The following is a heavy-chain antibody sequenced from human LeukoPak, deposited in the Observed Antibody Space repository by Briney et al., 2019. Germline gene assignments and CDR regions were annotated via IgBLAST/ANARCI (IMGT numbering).Heavy chain of an antibody. V-gene: IGHV1-2*02. CDR2: INPNSGGT. CDR3: ARAHTGYSSGWYRY. Sequence: ASVKVSCKASGYTFTGYYMHWVRQAPGQGLEWMGWINPNSGGTNYAQKFQGRVTMTRDTSISTAYMELSRLRSDDTAMYYCARAHTGYSSGWYRYWGQGTLVTVSS. J-gene: IGHJ4*02. CDR1: GYTFTGYY. D-gene: IGHD6-19*01.